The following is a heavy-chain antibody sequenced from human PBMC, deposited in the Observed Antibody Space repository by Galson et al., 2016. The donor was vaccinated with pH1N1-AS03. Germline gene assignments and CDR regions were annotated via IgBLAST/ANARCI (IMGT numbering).Heavy chain of an antibody. Sequence: SVKVSCKASEGTFSNFGISWVRQAPGQGLEWMGGFIPIFGTANVAQKFKGRVTITADNLELSSLRSDDTAVYYCARDNYYDTGAFYGHFDFWGQGTLLVVSP. CDR2: FIPIFGTA. D-gene: IGHD3-22*01. V-gene: IGHV1-69*06. CDR3: ARDNYYDTGAFYGHFDF. J-gene: IGHJ4*02. CDR1: EGTFSNFG.